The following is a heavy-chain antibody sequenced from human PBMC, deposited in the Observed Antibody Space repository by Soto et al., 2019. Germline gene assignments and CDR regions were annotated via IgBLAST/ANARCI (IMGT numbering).Heavy chain of an antibody. J-gene: IGHJ5*01. CDR3: ARLGGYYQSLDS. CDR1: GGSLSSYY. V-gene: IGHV4-59*08. CDR2: IYYTGST. D-gene: IGHD3-22*01. Sequence: QVQLQESGPGLVKPSETLSLTCTVSGGSLSSYYWSWIRQPPGKGLEWIGYIYYTGSTTYNPSIKSRVTISVDSSKNQFSRNLSSVSAADTAVYYCARLGGYYQSLDSWGQGTLVTVSS.